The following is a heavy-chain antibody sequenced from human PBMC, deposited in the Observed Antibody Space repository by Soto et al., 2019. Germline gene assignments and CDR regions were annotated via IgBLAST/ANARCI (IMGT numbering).Heavy chain of an antibody. D-gene: IGHD6-13*01. J-gene: IGHJ6*02. V-gene: IGHV5-51*01. CDR2: IYPGDSDT. CDR1: GYSFTSYW. Sequence: GESLKISCKGSGYSFTSYWIGWVRQMPGKGLEWMGIIYPGDSDTRYSPSFQGQVTISADKSISTAYLQWSSLKASDTAMYYCARLKEDAQQEGEYYYYYGMDVWGQGTTVTVSS. CDR3: ARLKEDAQQEGEYYYYYGMDV.